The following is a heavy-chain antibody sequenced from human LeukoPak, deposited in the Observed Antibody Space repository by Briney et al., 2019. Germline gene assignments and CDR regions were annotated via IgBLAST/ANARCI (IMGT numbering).Heavy chain of an antibody. J-gene: IGHJ4*02. CDR2: INPSGGST. D-gene: IGHD3-9*01. CDR3: ATDYDILTGYYAFDY. V-gene: IGHV1-46*01. CDR1: GYTFTSYY. Sequence: ASVKVSCKASGYTFTSYYMHWVRQAPGQGLEWMGIINPSGGSTSYAQKFQGRVTMTRDMSTSTVYMELSSLRSEDTAVYYCATDYDILTGYYAFDYWGQGTLVTVSS.